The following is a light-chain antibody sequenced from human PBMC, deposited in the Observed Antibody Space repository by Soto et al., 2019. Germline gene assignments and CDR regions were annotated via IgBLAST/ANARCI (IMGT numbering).Light chain of an antibody. CDR1: QSVSSRN. J-gene: IGKJ1*01. Sequence: EIVLTQSPGTLSLSPGERATLSCRASQSVSSRNIAWYQEKPGQTPRLLIYGATSRATGIPDRFSGSGSGTDFTLTISRLEPEDFAVYYCKQYGSSFYWTFGQGTKVQIK. CDR2: GAT. V-gene: IGKV3-20*01. CDR3: KQYGSSFYWT.